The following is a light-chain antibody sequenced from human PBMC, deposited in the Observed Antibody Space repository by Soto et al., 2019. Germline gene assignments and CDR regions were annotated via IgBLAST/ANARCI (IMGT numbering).Light chain of an antibody. J-gene: IGLJ3*02. CDR1: SSNIGAGYD. V-gene: IGLV1-44*01. CDR3: AAWDDRLNGRV. Sequence: QSVLTQPPSVSGAPGQRVTIPCTGSSSNIGAGYDVHWYQQLPGTAPKLLIYKSNQRPSGVPDRFSGSKSGTSASLAISGLQSEDEADYYCAAWDDRLNGRVFGGGTKLTVL. CDR2: KSN.